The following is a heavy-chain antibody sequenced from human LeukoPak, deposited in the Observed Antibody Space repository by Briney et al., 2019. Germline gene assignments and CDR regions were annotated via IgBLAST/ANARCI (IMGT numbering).Heavy chain of an antibody. CDR3: ATSPGWGTTHFFDY. J-gene: IGHJ4*02. CDR1: GGTFSSYA. D-gene: IGHD3-16*01. V-gene: IGHV1-69*13. CDR2: IIPIFGTA. Sequence: SVKVSCKASGGTFSSYAISWVRQAPGQGLEWMGGIIPIFGTANYAQKFQGRVTITADESTSTAYMELSSLRSEDTAVYYCATSPGWGTTHFFDYWGQGTLSPSPQ.